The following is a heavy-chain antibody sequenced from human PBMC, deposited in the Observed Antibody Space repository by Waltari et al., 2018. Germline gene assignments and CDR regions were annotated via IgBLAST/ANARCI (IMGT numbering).Heavy chain of an antibody. CDR3: ARDITGSTKGGWFDP. D-gene: IGHD1-7*01. CDR2: MNPNSGNA. CDR1: GYTFPNSD. J-gene: IGHJ5*02. Sequence: QVQLVQSGAEVKKPGASVQVSGKASGYTFPNSDLHRVPQAPGQGLEWMGWMNPNSGNAGYAQKFQGRVTITRNTSISTAYMELSSLRSEDTAVYYCARDITGSTKGGWFDPWGQGTLVTVSS. V-gene: IGHV1-8*03.